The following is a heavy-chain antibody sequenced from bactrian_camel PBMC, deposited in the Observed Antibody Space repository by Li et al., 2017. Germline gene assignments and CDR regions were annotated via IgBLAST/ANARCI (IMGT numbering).Heavy chain of an antibody. CDR1: GFTFSPYW. CDR2: INSGGGAT. J-gene: IGHJ4*01. Sequence: HVQLVESGGGLVQPGGSLRLSCAASGFTFSPYWMDWVRQAPEKGLEWVAGINSGGGATLYSPSVEGRLTISRDNVKNTLYLQLDSLNTEDTAMYYCAKDPKMYGGSWLSPDIDHWGQGTQV. V-gene: IGHV3S1*01. CDR3: AKDPKMYGGSWLSPDIDH. D-gene: IGHD6*01.